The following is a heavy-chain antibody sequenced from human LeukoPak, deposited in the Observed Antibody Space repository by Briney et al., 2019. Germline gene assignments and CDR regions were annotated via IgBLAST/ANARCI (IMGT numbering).Heavy chain of an antibody. CDR2: TSAYNGNT. CDR1: GYTFTNYA. CDR3: ARDLPADTGYETHDY. V-gene: IGHV1-18*01. D-gene: IGHD5-12*01. J-gene: IGHJ4*02. Sequence: WASVKVSCKTSGYTFTNYAISWVRHAPGQGLEWMGWTSAYNGNTDYAQKFQGRVTMTTDTTTSTAYMELRSLRSDDTAVYYCARDLPADTGYETHDYWGQGTLVTVSS.